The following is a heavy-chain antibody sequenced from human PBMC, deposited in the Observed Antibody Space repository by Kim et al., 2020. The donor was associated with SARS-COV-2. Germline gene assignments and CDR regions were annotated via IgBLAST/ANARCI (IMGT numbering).Heavy chain of an antibody. J-gene: IGHJ4*02. V-gene: IGHV3-7*01. CDR1: GFTFSNYW. CDR3: ARSIDY. CDR2: INPDGSEK. D-gene: IGHD2-21*01. Sequence: VGSLRLSCEVSGFTFSNYWMSWVRQAPGRGLECVAKINPDGSEKYYVDSAKGRFTISRDNAKISLNLQMNSLRAEDTAVYYCARSIDYWGQGILVTVSS.